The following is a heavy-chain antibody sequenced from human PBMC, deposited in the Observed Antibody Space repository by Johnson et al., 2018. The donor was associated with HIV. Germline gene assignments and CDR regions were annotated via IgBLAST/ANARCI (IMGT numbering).Heavy chain of an antibody. Sequence: VQLVESGGSAVRPGGSLRLSCTASGFTFDDYGMTWVRQVPGKGLEWVCGINWNGGSTGYADSVRGRFTISRDNAKNSLYLQMNSLRAEDTAVYYCAKDLNYGSGPVDIWGQGTMVTVSS. CDR3: AKDLNYGSGPVDI. J-gene: IGHJ3*02. D-gene: IGHD3-10*01. CDR2: INWNGGST. V-gene: IGHV3-20*04. CDR1: GFTFDDYG.